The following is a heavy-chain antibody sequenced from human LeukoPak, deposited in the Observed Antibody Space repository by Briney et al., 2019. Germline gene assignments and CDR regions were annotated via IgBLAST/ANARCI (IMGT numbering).Heavy chain of an antibody. V-gene: IGHV3-23*01. CDR1: GFTFNNYA. CDR2: ISEGGGST. Sequence: GGSLRLSCAASGFTFNNYAMSWVRQAPGRGLEWVSIISEGGGSTRYADSVKGRFTISRDNSMNTLYLQMDSLRAEDTAVYYCAKGSPLGYCANTVCYTKIIYFDYWGQGTLVTVSS. J-gene: IGHJ4*02. D-gene: IGHD2-8*01. CDR3: AKGSPLGYCANTVCYTKIIYFDY.